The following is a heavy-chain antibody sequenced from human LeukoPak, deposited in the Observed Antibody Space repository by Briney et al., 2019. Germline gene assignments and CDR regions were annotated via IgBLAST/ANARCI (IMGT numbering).Heavy chain of an antibody. D-gene: IGHD1-26*01. CDR3: ARRGELRHAAFDY. CDR1: GYSFTSYW. V-gene: IGHV5-51*01. CDR2: IYPGDSDT. J-gene: IGHJ4*02. Sequence: GESLKISCKGSGYSFTSYWIGWVRQMPGKGLEWMGIIYPGDSDTRYSPSFQGQVTISADKSISTAYLQWSSLKASDTAMYYRARRGELRHAAFDYWGQGTLVTVSS.